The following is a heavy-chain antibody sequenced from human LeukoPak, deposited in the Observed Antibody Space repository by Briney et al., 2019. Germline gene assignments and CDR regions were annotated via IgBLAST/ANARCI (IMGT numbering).Heavy chain of an antibody. J-gene: IGHJ1*01. CDR1: GFPFHTYA. V-gene: IGHV3-23*01. CDR2: ISATGSNT. Sequence: PGGSLRLSCATSGFPFHTYAVSWVRQAPGKGLEWVSGISATGSNTYYADSVKGRFTISRDNSKSTVYLQMNSLIPDDTAVYFCAKAEAREILRAVGLEEYLQYWGQGTLVTVSS. CDR3: AKAEAREILRAVGLEEYLQY. D-gene: IGHD3-10*01.